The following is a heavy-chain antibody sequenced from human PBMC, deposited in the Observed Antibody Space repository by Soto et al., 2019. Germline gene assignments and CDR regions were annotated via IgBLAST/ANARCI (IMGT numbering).Heavy chain of an antibody. CDR2: IYPGDSDT. CDR1: GYSFTIYW. J-gene: IGHJ6*02. CDR3: ARHRPSRGIAAAGTGLYYGMDV. D-gene: IGHD6-13*01. V-gene: IGHV5-51*01. Sequence: PGESLKISCKGSGYSFTIYWIGWVRQRPGKGLEWMGIIYPGDSDTRYSPSFQGQVTISADKSISTAYLQWSSLKASDTAMYYCARHRPSRGIAAAGTGLYYGMDVWGQGTTVTVSS.